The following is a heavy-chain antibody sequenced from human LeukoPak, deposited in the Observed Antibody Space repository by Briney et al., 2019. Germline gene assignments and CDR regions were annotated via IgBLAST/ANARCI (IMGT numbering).Heavy chain of an antibody. D-gene: IGHD3-22*01. CDR2: ISSSGSTI. CDR1: GFTFSSYE. J-gene: IGHJ4*02. CDR3: AGDPYYSGYYYFDY. Sequence: GGSLRLSCAASGFTFSSYEMNWVRQAPGKGLEWVSYISSSGSTIYYADSVKGRFTISRDNAKNSLYLQMNSLRAEDTAVYYCAGDPYYSGYYYFDYWGQGTLVTVSS. V-gene: IGHV3-48*03.